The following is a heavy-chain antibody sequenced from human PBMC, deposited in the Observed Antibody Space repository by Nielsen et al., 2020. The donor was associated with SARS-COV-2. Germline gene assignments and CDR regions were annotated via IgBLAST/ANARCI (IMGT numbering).Heavy chain of an antibody. CDR3: ANWGHAFDI. J-gene: IGHJ3*02. CDR1: GGSIGSYY. CDR2: IYHSGNT. D-gene: IGHD3-16*01. V-gene: IGHV4-59*12. Sequence: SETLSLTCNVSGGSIGSYYWSWIRQPPGKGLEWIGFIYHSGNTNYSPSLKSRVTISADRSKNQFSLKLSSVTAADTAVYYCANWGHAFDIWGQGTMVTVSS.